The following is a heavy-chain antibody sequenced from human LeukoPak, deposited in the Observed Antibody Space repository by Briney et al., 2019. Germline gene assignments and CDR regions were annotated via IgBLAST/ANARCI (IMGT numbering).Heavy chain of an antibody. J-gene: IGHJ4*02. D-gene: IGHD2-21*01. CDR1: GFSLRISAVG. CDR2: IYWDDDK. Sequence: SGPTLVHPPQPLALTCTFSGFSLRISAVGVGWIRQPPGKALEWLALIYWDDDKRYSPSLKSRLTITKDTSKNQVVLTMTNVDPVDTATYYCAHRRDLSIWYFDYWGPGTLVTVSS. V-gene: IGHV2-5*02. CDR3: AHRRDLSIWYFDY.